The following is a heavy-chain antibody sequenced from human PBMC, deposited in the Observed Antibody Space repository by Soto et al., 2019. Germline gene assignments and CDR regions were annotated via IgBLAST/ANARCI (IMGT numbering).Heavy chain of an antibody. CDR1: GGSLSYFY. Sequence: SETLSLTCSLSGGSLSYFYWSWIRQPPGKGLEWIGHIDNRGNTNYNPSLRSRVSISRDRSKNQFSLKLNSVTAADTAVYYCARGFGGVSLDYFDFWGQGTQVTVSS. D-gene: IGHD3-16*01. J-gene: IGHJ4*02. CDR3: ARGFGGVSLDYFDF. V-gene: IGHV4-4*08. CDR2: IDNRGNT.